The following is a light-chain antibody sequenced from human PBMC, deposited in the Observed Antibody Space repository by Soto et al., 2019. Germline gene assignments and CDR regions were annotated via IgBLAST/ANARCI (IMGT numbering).Light chain of an antibody. J-gene: IGLJ3*02. CDR1: SNDVGGYNL. CDR3: CSHVGGSSPQWV. V-gene: IGLV2-23*02. CDR2: EVN. Sequence: QSALTQPASVSGSPGQSITISCTGTSNDVGGYNLVSWFQQHPGKAPKLMISEVNKRPSGFSNRCSGSKSANTASLTISGLQAEDEADYYCCSHVGGSSPQWVFGGGTKVTVL.